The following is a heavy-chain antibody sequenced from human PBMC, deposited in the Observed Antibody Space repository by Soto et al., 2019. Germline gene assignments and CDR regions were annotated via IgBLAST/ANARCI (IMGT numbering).Heavy chain of an antibody. CDR2: IIPIFGTA. Sequence: ASVKVSFKASGGTFSSYAISWLRQAPGQGLEWMGGIIPIFGTANYAQKFQGRVTITADKSTSTAYMELSSLRSEDTAVYYCAKGSGYQYYFDYWGQGTLVTVSS. V-gene: IGHV1-69*06. D-gene: IGHD3-22*01. CDR1: GGTFSSYA. J-gene: IGHJ4*02. CDR3: AKGSGYQYYFDY.